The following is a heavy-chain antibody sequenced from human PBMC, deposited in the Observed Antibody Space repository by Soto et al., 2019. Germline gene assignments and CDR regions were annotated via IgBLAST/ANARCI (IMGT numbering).Heavy chain of an antibody. J-gene: IGHJ4*02. CDR3: ARGDYQYSIDY. V-gene: IGHV4-30-2*01. CDR1: GDSMTSGDYS. CDR2: IYRTGNT. Sequence: QLQLQESGSRLVKSSQTLSLTCTVSGDSMTSGDYSWSWIRQPPGKGLEWLGYIYRTGNTHYSPSLKSRVSISRDRSKSQFSLELTSVTAAGTAVYYCARGDYQYSIDYWGQGALVTVSS. D-gene: IGHD2-2*01.